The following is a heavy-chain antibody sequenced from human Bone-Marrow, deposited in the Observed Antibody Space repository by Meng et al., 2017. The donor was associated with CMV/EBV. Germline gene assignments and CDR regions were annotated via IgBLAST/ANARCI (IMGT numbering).Heavy chain of an antibody. CDR1: GYTFTSYD. Sequence: ASVKVSCKASGYTFTSYDINWVRQATGQGLEWMGWMNPNSGNTGYAQKFQGRVTMTRNTSISTAYMELSSLRSEDTAVYYCATLEAISAAPRGGWFDPCGQGTLVTVSS. D-gene: IGHD2-2*01. CDR3: ATLEAISAAPRGGWFDP. V-gene: IGHV1-8*01. J-gene: IGHJ5*02. CDR2: MNPNSGNT.